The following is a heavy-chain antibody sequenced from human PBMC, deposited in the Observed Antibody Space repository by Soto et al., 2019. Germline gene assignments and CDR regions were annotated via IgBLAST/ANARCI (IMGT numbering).Heavy chain of an antibody. CDR3: AGLKYHHSSDYLVH. V-gene: IGHV4-39*01. CDR2: IYFSGST. Sequence: KTSETLSLTCTVSGGSISSSSYYWGWIRQPPGKGLEWIGSIYFSGSTYYNPSLKSRVTISVDTSKNQFSLKLSSVTAADTAVYYCAGLKYHHSSDYLVHWGQGPRVTVSS. CDR1: GGSISSSSYY. J-gene: IGHJ4*02. D-gene: IGHD3-22*01.